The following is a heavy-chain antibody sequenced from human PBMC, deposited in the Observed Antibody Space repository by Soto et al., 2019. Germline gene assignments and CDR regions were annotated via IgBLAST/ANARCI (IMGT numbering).Heavy chain of an antibody. J-gene: IGHJ6*02. CDR1: GYTFTSYY. D-gene: IGHD3-9*01. V-gene: IGHV1-46*01. CDR3: ARDRHDILTGYTTNYYYYGMDV. Sequence: ASVKVSCKASGYTFTSYYMHWVRQAPGQGLEWMGIINPSGGSTSYAQKFQGRVTMTRDTSTSTVYMELSSLRSEDTAVYYCARDRHDILTGYTTNYYYYGMDVWGQGTTVTVSS. CDR2: INPSGGST.